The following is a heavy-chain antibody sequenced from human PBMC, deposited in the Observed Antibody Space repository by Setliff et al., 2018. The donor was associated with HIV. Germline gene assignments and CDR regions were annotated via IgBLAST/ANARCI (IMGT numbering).Heavy chain of an antibody. Sequence: ASVKVSCKASGYTFTDNYIHWVRQAPGQGLEWMAWINSATGGTNYAQKFQGRVTMTRDTSINTAYMELTSLKSDDTAVYYCARGAERLLWSGITRFDPWGQGTLVTVSS. V-gene: IGHV1-2*02. CDR3: ARGAERLLWSGITRFDP. D-gene: IGHD3-10*01. CDR1: GYTFTDNY. J-gene: IGHJ5*02. CDR2: INSATGGT.